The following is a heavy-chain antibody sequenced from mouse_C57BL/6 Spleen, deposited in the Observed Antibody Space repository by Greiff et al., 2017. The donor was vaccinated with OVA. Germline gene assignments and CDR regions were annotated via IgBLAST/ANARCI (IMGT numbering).Heavy chain of an antibody. CDR2: IYPGSGST. CDR3: ARPGIYYGNPAWFAY. D-gene: IGHD2-1*01. J-gene: IGHJ3*01. Sequence: QVQLQQPGAELVKPGASVKMSCKASGYTFTSYWITWVKQRPGQGLEWIGDIYPGSGSTNYHEKFKSKATLTVDTSSSTAYMQLSSLTSEDSAVYYCARPGIYYGNPAWFAYWGQGTLVTVSA. CDR1: GYTFTSYW. V-gene: IGHV1-55*01.